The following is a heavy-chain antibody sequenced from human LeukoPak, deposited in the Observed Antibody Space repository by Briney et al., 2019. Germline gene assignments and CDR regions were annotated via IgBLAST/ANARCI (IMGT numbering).Heavy chain of an antibody. J-gene: IGHJ6*03. Sequence: GGSLRLSCAASGFTFSSYWMSWVRQAPGKGLEWLANINQDGSEKYYVDSVKGRFTISRHNAKNSPYLQMNSLRAEDTAVYYCARSTLRFLEWDESYYYMDVWGKGTTVTVSS. D-gene: IGHD3-3*01. CDR3: ARSTLRFLEWDESYYYMDV. CDR1: GFTFSSYW. CDR2: INQDGSEK. V-gene: IGHV3-7*01.